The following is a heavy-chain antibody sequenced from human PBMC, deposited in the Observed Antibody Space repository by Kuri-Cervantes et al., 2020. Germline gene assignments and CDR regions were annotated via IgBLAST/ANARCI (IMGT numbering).Heavy chain of an antibody. CDR2: INPSGGST. CDR1: GYTFTSYY. D-gene: IGHD4-11*01. Sequence: ASVKVSCKASGYTFTSYYMHWVRQAPGQGLEWMGIINPSGGSTSYAQKFQGRVTMTTDTSTSTAYMELRSLRSDDTAVYYCARVDDDYSNYPRFDYWGQGTLVTVSS. CDR3: ARVDDDYSNYPRFDY. V-gene: IGHV1-46*01. J-gene: IGHJ4*02.